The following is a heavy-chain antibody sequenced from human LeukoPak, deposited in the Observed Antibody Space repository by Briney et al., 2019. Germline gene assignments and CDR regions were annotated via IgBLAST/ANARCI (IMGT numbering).Heavy chain of an antibody. CDR3: ARLMRQMAQNLDY. Sequence: GGTLRLSCAASGFTFTTYGMTWVRKAQGPGLERVSTITNSCTRTYYADSVKGRFTISRDNSKNTLYLQMNSLRAEDTAVYYCARLMRQMAQNLDYWGQGTLVTVSS. CDR1: GFTFTTYG. J-gene: IGHJ4*02. D-gene: IGHD5-24*01. V-gene: IGHV3-23*01. CDR2: ITNSCTRT.